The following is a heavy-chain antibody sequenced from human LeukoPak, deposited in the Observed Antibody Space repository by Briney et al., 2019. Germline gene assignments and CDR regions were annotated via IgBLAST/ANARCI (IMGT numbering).Heavy chain of an antibody. CDR3: ARAEGYCSSTSCQGFWFGP. CDR2: INPNSGGT. Sequence: ASVKVSCKASGYTFTGYYMHWVRQAPGQGLEWMGWINPNSGGTNYAQKFQGRVTMTRDTSISTAYVELSRLRSDDTAVYYCARAEGYCSSTSCQGFWFGPWGQGTLVTVSS. CDR1: GYTFTGYY. D-gene: IGHD2-2*01. J-gene: IGHJ5*02. V-gene: IGHV1-2*02.